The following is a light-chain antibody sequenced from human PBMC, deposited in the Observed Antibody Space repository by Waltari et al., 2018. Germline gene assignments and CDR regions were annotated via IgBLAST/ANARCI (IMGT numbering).Light chain of an antibody. Sequence: QSALTQPASVSGSPGQSITISCTGTSSDVGGYDFVSWFQQHPGKAPKSMIFDGTKRPSGVLNRFSGSKSGHTASLTISGLQAEDEANYYCSSYTTSSVIFGGGTKLTVL. CDR1: SSDVGGYDF. J-gene: IGLJ2*01. V-gene: IGLV2-14*03. CDR3: SSYTTSSVI. CDR2: DGT.